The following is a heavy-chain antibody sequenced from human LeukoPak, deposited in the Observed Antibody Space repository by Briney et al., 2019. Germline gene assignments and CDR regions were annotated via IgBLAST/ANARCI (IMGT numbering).Heavy chain of an antibody. J-gene: IGHJ4*02. CDR3: ARVDGYDLNSNIDY. V-gene: IGHV3-20*04. D-gene: IGHD1-14*01. CDR2: INWNGGST. Sequence: GGSLRLSCAASGFTFDDYGMSWVRHAPGKGLEWVSGINWNGGSTGYADSVKGRFTISRDNAKNSLYLQMNSLRAEDTALYYCARVDGYDLNSNIDYWGQGTLVTVSS. CDR1: GFTFDDYG.